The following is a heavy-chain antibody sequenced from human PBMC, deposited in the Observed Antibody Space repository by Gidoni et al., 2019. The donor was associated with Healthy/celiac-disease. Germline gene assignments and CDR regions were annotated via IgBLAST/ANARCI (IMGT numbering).Heavy chain of an antibody. CDR3: ARIGEYSSSSGALVY. D-gene: IGHD6-6*01. V-gene: IGHV2-26*01. CDR1: GFSLSNARMG. J-gene: IGHJ4*02. Sequence: QVTLKESGPVLVKPTETLTLTCTVSGFSLSNARMGVSWIRQPPGKALEWLAHIFSNDEKSYSTSLKSRLTISKDTSKSQVVLTMTNMDPVDTATDYCARIGEYSSSSGALVYWGQGTLVTVSS. CDR2: IFSNDEK.